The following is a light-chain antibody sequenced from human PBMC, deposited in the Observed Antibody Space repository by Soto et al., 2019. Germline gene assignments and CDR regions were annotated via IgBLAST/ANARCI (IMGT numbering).Light chain of an antibody. V-gene: IGLV2-18*01. J-gene: IGLJ2*01. CDR3: SLYTSSSVV. CDR1: SSDVGSYNR. Sequence: QSVLTQPPSVSGSPGQSVTISCTGTSSDVGSYNRVSWHQQPPGTAPKLMIYEVSNRPSGVPDRFSGSKSGNTASLTISGLQAEDEADYYCSLYTSSSVVFGGGTKVTVL. CDR2: EVS.